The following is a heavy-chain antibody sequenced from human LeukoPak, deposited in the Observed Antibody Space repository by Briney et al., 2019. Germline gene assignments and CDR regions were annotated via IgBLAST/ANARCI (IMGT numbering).Heavy chain of an antibody. J-gene: IGHJ4*02. V-gene: IGHV7-4-1*02. CDR2: INTNTGNP. D-gene: IGHD3-22*01. CDR1: GYTFTGYY. CDR3: AREGSEQVPRNGYYYYDSSGYYLRY. Sequence: ASVKVSCEASGYTFTGYYMHWVRQAPGQGLEWMGWINTNTGNPTYAQGFTGRFVFSLDTSVSTAYLQISSLKAEDTAVYYCAREGSEQVPRNGYYYYDSSGYYLRYWGQGTLVTVSS.